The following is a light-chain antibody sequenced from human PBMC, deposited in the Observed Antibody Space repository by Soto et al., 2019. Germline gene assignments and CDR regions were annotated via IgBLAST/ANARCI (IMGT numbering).Light chain of an antibody. CDR1: QTISSW. CDR2: DAS. V-gene: IGKV1-5*01. J-gene: IGKJ1*01. Sequence: DIQMTQSPSTLSGSVGDRVTITCRASQTISSWLAWYQQKPGKAPKLLIYDASSLESGVPSRFSGSGSGTQFTLTISSLQPDDFATYYCQQYYTYRTFGQGTKVDI. CDR3: QQYYTYRT.